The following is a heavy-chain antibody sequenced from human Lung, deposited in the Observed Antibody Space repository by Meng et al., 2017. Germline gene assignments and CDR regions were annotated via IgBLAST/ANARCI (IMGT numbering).Heavy chain of an antibody. CDR2: INHSGST. CDR3: ARGPTTMAHDFDY. CDR1: GGYFSDYY. Sequence: QVKLQQWGAGLLKPSATLSLTCVVSGGYFSDYYWSWIRQPPGKGLEWIGEINHSGSTNYNPSLESRATISVDTSQNNLSLKLSSVTAADSAVYYCARGPTTMAHDFDYWGQGTLVTVSS. D-gene: IGHD4-11*01. J-gene: IGHJ4*02. V-gene: IGHV4-34*01.